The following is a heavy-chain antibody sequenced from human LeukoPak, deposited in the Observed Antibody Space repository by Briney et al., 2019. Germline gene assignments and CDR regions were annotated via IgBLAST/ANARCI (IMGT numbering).Heavy chain of an antibody. J-gene: IGHJ4*02. Sequence: GGTLRLFCAASGFTFSSYNMNCVRQAPGKGREGSSYISSSTGTMYYADSVEGRFTISRDNAKNSLYLQMNSLRAEDTAVYYCARAGSHRNSGYDYWGQGTLVTVSS. CDR1: GFTFSSYN. V-gene: IGHV3-48*04. CDR3: ARAGSHRNSGYDY. D-gene: IGHD5-12*01. CDR2: ISSSTGTM.